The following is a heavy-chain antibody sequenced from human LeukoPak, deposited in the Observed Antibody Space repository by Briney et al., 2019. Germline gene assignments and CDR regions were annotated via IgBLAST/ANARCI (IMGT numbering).Heavy chain of an antibody. CDR1: GGSFSCYY. Sequence: SETLSLTCAVYGGSFSCYYWSWIRQPPGKGLEWVGEINHSGSTNYNPTLKSRVTISLDTSKNQFSLKLSSVSAADTAVYYCAREKNPGDILTGYYRDWFDPWGQGTLVTVSS. V-gene: IGHV4-34*01. J-gene: IGHJ5*02. CDR3: AREKNPGDILTGYYRDWFDP. D-gene: IGHD3-9*01. CDR2: INHSGST.